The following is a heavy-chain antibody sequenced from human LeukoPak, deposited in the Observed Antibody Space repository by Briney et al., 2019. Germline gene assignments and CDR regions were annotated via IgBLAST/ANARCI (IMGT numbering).Heavy chain of an antibody. Sequence: PGGSLRLSCAASGFIFSDHYMYWIRQAPGKGLEWLSYISKSGDTIYYADSVKGRFTISRDNSKNTLYLQMNSLRAEDTAVYYCAKDSPPPKVLWFGEYHAPLYWGQGTLVTVSS. CDR3: AKDSPPPKVLWFGEYHAPLY. D-gene: IGHD3-10*01. J-gene: IGHJ4*02. V-gene: IGHV3-11*04. CDR1: GFIFSDHY. CDR2: ISKSGDTI.